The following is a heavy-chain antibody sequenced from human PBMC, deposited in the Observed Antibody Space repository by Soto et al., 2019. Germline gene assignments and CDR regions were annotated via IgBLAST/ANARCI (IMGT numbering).Heavy chain of an antibody. Sequence: SETLSLTCSVSGGSIGSSSYYFGWIRQPPGKGLEWIGSIYYSGSTYYNPSLKSRVTISVDTSKNQFSLKLSSVTAADTAVYYCAAPIPSPTDWGQGTLVTVPQ. V-gene: IGHV4-39*01. CDR1: GGSIGSSSYY. D-gene: IGHD2-2*01. J-gene: IGHJ4*02. CDR2: IYYSGST. CDR3: AAPIPSPTD.